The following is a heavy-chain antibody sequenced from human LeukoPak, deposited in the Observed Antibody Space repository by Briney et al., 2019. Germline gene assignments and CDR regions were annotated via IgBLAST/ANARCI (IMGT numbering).Heavy chain of an antibody. D-gene: IGHD2-2*01. CDR2: ISGSGGST. V-gene: IGHV3-23*01. CDR3: AKDGYCSSTSCLYYYGMDV. J-gene: IGHJ6*02. Sequence: GGSLKLSCAASGFTFSSYAMSWVRQAPGKGLEWVSAISGSGGSTYYADSVKGRFTISRDNSKNTLYLQMNSLRAEDTAVYYCAKDGYCSSTSCLYYYGMDVWGQGTTVTVSS. CDR1: GFTFSSYA.